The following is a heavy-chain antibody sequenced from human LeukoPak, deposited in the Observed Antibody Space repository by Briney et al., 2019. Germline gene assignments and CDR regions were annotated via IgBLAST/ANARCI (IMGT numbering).Heavy chain of an antibody. V-gene: IGHV1-2*02. Sequence: ASVKVSCKGSGYSSSGSYIHWVRQAPGQGLEWMGWISPNSGGTKYAQKFQGRVTMTRDTSISTAYMELSSLRSEDTAVYYCARDLVAAARRPNYWFDPWGQGTLVTVSS. D-gene: IGHD6-13*01. J-gene: IGHJ5*02. CDR2: ISPNSGGT. CDR3: ARDLVAAARRPNYWFDP. CDR1: GYSSSGSY.